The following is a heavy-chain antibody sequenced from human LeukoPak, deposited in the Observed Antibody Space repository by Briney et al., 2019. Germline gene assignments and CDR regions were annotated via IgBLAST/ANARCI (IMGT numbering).Heavy chain of an antibody. Sequence: GESLKISCNGSGYSFTTYWIGWARQMPGKGLEWMGIIYPGDSDTRYSPSFQGQVTISADKSISTAHLQWSSLKASDTAMYYCARHYNYCDSSGYYLPDYWGQGTLVTVPS. CDR2: IYPGDSDT. V-gene: IGHV5-51*01. J-gene: IGHJ4*02. CDR1: GYSFTTYW. D-gene: IGHD3-22*01. CDR3: ARHYNYCDSSGYYLPDY.